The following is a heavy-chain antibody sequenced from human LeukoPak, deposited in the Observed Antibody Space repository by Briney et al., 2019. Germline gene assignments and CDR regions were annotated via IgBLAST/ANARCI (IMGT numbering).Heavy chain of an antibody. CDR2: IKQDGSEK. V-gene: IGHV3-7*01. J-gene: IGHJ4*02. D-gene: IGHD2-2*01. CDR1: GFTFSSYW. Sequence: GGSLRLSCAASGFTFSSYWMSWVRQAPGKGLEWVANIKQDGSEKYYVDSVKGRFTTSRDNAKNSLYLQMHRLRAEDTAVYYCATLDDIVVVPAAYWGQGTLVTVSS. CDR3: ATLDDIVVVPAAY.